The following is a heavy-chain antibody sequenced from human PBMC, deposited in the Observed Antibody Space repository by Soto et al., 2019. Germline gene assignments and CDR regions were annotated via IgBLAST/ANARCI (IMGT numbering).Heavy chain of an antibody. V-gene: IGHV1-24*01. CDR3: ATHRSGRFLEWLPEGALGY. CDR1: GYTLTDLS. D-gene: IGHD3-3*01. CDR2: FDPEDGET. Sequence: QVQLVQSGAEVKKPGASVKVSCKVSGYTLTDLSMQWVRQAPGKGLEWMGGFDPEDGETIYAQKFQGRVTMTEDTAKDKDYMELSSLRSEDTAVYYYATHRSGRFLEWLPEGALGYWGQGTLVTVSS. J-gene: IGHJ4*02.